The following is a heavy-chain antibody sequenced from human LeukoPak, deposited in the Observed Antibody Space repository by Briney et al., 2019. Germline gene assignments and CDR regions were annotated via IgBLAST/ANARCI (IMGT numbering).Heavy chain of an antibody. CDR3: AKRGVVIRVILVGFHKEAYYFES. CDR1: GITLSNYG. Sequence: GGSLRLSCAASGITLSNYGMSWVRQAPGKGLEWVAGISDSGGSTKYADSVKGRFTISRDNPKNTLFLQMNSLRAADTAVYFCAKRGVVIRVILVGFHKEAYYFESWGQGALVTVSS. V-gene: IGHV3-23*01. J-gene: IGHJ4*02. D-gene: IGHD3/OR15-3a*01. CDR2: ISDSGGST.